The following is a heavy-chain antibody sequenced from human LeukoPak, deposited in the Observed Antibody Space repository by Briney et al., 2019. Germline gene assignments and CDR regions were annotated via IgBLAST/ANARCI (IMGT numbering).Heavy chain of an antibody. CDR1: GLTFSYAW. CDR3: ANYGSVSYFAY. Sequence: GGSLRLSCAASGLTFSYAWMSWVRQAPGKGLEWVALISYDGSNKYYADSVKGRFTISRDNSKNTLYLQMISLRAEDTAVYYCANYGSVSYFAYWGQGTLVTVSS. CDR2: ISYDGSNK. V-gene: IGHV3-30*18. J-gene: IGHJ4*02. D-gene: IGHD3-10*01.